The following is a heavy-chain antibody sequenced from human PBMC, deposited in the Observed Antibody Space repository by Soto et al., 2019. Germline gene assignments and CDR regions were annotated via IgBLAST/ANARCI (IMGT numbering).Heavy chain of an antibody. CDR3: ARTYYDFWSGYPNHFDY. D-gene: IGHD3-3*01. J-gene: IGHJ4*02. V-gene: IGHV1-3*01. CDR1: GYTFTSYA. Sequence: ASVKVSCKASGYTFTSYAMHWVRQAPGQRLEWMGWINAGNGNTKYSQKFQGRVTITRDTSASTAYMELSSLRSEDTAVYYCARTYYDFWSGYPNHFDYWGQGTLVTVSS. CDR2: INAGNGNT.